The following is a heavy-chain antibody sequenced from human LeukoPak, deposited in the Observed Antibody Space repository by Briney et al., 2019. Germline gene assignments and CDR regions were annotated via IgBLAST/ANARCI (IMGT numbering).Heavy chain of an antibody. Sequence: GASVKVSCKASGYTFTSYGISWVRQAPGQGLEWMGWISAYNGNTNYAQKLQGRVTMTTDTSTSTAYMELRSLRSDDTAVYYCARAGDDSSGYYYSDNWFDPWGQGTLVTVSS. CDR1: GYTFTSYG. V-gene: IGHV1-18*01. CDR2: ISAYNGNT. D-gene: IGHD3-22*01. CDR3: ARAGDDSSGYYYSDNWFDP. J-gene: IGHJ5*02.